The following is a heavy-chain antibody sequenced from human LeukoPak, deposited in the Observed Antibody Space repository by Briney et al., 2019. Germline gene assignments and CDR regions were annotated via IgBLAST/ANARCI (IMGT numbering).Heavy chain of an antibody. CDR3: ARDFGTKDHYYYYYMDV. Sequence: GGSLRLSCAASGFTFSSYAMHWVRQAPGKGLEYVSAISSNGGSTYYANSVKGRFTISRDNSKNTLYLQMGSLRAEDMAVYYCARDFGTKDHYYYYYMDVWGKGTTVTISS. V-gene: IGHV3-64*01. CDR2: ISSNGGST. CDR1: GFTFSSYA. D-gene: IGHD3/OR15-3a*01. J-gene: IGHJ6*03.